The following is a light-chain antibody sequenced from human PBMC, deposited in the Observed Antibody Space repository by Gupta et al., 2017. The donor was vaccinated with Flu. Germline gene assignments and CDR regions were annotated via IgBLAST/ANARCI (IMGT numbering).Light chain of an antibody. CDR1: QDISSR. CDR3: QQANSFPRT. J-gene: IGKJ4*01. CDR2: AAS. Sequence: GDRVTITCRASQDISSRLVWYQQKPGKAPKLLIYAASRLQSGVPSRFSGSGSGTDFSLAITSLQSEDYATYYCQQANSFPRTFGGGTKVEIK. V-gene: IGKV1D-12*01.